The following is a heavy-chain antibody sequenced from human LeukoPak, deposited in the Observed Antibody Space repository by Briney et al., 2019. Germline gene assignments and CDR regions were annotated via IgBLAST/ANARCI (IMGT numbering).Heavy chain of an antibody. D-gene: IGHD2-8*01. V-gene: IGHV3-30*14. J-gene: IGHJ3*02. CDR2: MSSDGNAM. CDR3: ARDKGGMYGLDI. CDR1: GFTFTAYL. Sequence: GGSLRLSCAASGFTFTAYLIHWVRQAPGKGLEWVAVMSSDGNAMFYADTVKGRFTISRDNSNNTVYLQMNSLRPEDTALYYCARDKGGMYGLDIWGQGTMVTVSS.